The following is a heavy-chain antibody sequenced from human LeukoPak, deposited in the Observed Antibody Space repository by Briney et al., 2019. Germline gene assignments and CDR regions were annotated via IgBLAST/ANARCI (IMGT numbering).Heavy chain of an antibody. CDR3: AKVWGLLRYFDWLLYFDY. CDR1: GFTFSSYA. D-gene: IGHD3-9*01. CDR2: ISGSGGST. J-gene: IGHJ4*02. V-gene: IGHV3-23*01. Sequence: GGSLRLSCAASGFTFSSYAMSWVRQAPGKGLEWVSAISGSGGSTYYADSVKGRFTISRDNSKNTLYLQMNSLRAEDTAVYYCAKVWGLLRYFDWLLYFDYWGQGTLVTVSS.